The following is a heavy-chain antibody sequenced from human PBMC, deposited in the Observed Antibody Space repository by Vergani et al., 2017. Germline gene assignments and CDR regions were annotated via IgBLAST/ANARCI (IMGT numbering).Heavy chain of an antibody. CDR3: VRDSWRSDLRGVYWFDT. D-gene: IGHD3-10*01. V-gene: IGHV4-38-2*02. Sequence: QVQLQESGPGLVKPSETLSLTCTVSDSSISSNYYWGWIRQPPGKGLEWIGSMHHSGGTYYNPSLKSRVSISLDTSKNQIFLSLTSVTAADTAVYYCVRDSWRSDLRGVYWFDTWGQGTLVSVSS. CDR1: DSSISSNYY. J-gene: IGHJ5*02. CDR2: MHHSGGT.